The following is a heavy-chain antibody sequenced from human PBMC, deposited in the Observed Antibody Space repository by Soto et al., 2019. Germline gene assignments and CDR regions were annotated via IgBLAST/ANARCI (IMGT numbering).Heavy chain of an antibody. Sequence: PSETLSLTCSVSGDSVSSGSYYWSWIRQPPGKGLEWIGYIYYSGSTNYNPSLKSRVTISVDTSKNQFSLKLSSVTAADTAVYYCARFSRDTLDYWGQGTLVTVSS. V-gene: IGHV4-61*01. J-gene: IGHJ4*01. CDR3: ARFSRDTLDY. CDR2: IYYSGST. CDR1: GDSVSSGSYY. D-gene: IGHD2-15*01.